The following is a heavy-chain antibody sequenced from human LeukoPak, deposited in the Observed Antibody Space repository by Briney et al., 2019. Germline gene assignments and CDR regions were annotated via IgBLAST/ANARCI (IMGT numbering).Heavy chain of an antibody. Sequence: ASVKVSCKASGYSFTSQAINWVRQAPGQGLQWMGWVNTTTGNPTYAQGFTGRFVFSFDTSVSTAYLQISSLKAEDTAVYYCARERPAAGTRRSGLGWFDPWGQGTLVTVSS. J-gene: IGHJ5*02. CDR1: GYSFTSQA. CDR2: VNTTTGNP. D-gene: IGHD6-13*01. CDR3: ARERPAAGTRRSGLGWFDP. V-gene: IGHV7-4-1*02.